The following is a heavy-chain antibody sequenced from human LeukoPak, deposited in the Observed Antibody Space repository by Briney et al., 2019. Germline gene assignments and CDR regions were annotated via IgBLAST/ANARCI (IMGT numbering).Heavy chain of an antibody. V-gene: IGHV3-11*04. CDR3: ARHFPSYGKADLDY. D-gene: IGHD3-3*02. CDR1: GFTFSDYY. J-gene: IGHJ4*02. CDR2: ISSSGSTI. Sequence: GGSLRLSCAASGFTFSDYYMSWIRQAPGKGLEWVSYISSSGSTIYYADSVKGRFTISRDNVKNSLYLQMNSLRVEDTAVYYCARHFPSYGKADLDYWGQGALVTVSS.